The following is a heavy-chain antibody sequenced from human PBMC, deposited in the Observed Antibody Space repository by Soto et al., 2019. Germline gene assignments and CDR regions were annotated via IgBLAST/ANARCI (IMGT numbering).Heavy chain of an antibody. J-gene: IGHJ6*02. D-gene: IGHD3-10*01. Sequence: GGSVKGSCKASGYTFPSYYKPWVRQAPGQGLEWMGTVNPSCGSTSDAQQFPGRVRLTLATSPSTVYMALSSPRSEDTAGYYCTRERRQRVGEGGRDVWGQAT. CDR1: GYTFPSYY. V-gene: IGHV1-46*01. CDR2: VNPSCGST. CDR3: TRERRQRVGEGGRDV.